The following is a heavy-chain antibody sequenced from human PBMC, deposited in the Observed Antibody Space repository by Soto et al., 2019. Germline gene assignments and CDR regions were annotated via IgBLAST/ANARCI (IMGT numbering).Heavy chain of an antibody. CDR3: ARSSGSAYWFXP. CDR1: GYTFTSYY. CDR2: IRPSGGST. Sequence: ASVKVSCKASGYTFTSYYMHWVRQAPGQGLEWMGIIRPSGGSTTYAQKFQGRVTMTRDTSTSTVYMELSSLRSEDTAVYYCARSSGSAYWFXPWGQGTLVTVSS. D-gene: IGHD6-6*01. V-gene: IGHV1-46*01. J-gene: IGHJ5*02.